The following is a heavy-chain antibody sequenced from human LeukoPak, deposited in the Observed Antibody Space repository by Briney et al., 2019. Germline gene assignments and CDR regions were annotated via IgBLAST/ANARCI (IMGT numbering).Heavy chain of an antibody. CDR2: ISAYNGNT. Sequence: GASVKVSCTTSGYTFTNYDITWVRQAPGQGLEWMGWISAYNGNTNYAQNLQGRVTMITDTSTSTAYMELRSLRSDDTAVFYCARGGYELDYWGQGTLVTVSS. CDR1: GYTFTNYD. J-gene: IGHJ4*02. CDR3: ARGGYELDY. V-gene: IGHV1-18*01. D-gene: IGHD5-12*01.